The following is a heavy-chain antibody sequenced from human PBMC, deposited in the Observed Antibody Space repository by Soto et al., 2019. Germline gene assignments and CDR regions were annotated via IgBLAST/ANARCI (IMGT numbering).Heavy chain of an antibody. J-gene: IGHJ4*02. D-gene: IGHD2-21*02. CDR3: ARNVYCDNDCSSFDS. V-gene: IGHV4-59*12. CDR1: GGSISSYY. CDR2: IYYSGST. Sequence: PSETLSLTCTVSGGSISSYYWSWIWQPPGKGLEWIGYIYYSGSTNYNPSLKSRVTISVDKSKNQFSLKLSSVTAADTAVYYCARNVYCDNDCSSFDSCAQGTLVTVSA.